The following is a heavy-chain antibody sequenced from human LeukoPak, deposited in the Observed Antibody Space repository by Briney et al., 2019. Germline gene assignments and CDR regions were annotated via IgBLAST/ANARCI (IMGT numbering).Heavy chain of an antibody. D-gene: IGHD5-24*01. J-gene: IGHJ4*02. V-gene: IGHV3-20*04. CDR2: INWNGGST. CDR1: GFTFDDYG. CDR3: ARGRVEMATMTPFDY. Sequence: GGSLRLSCAASGFTFDDYGMSWVRQAPGKGLEWVSGINWNGGSTGYADSVKGRFTISRDNAKNSLYLQMNSLRAEDTAVYYCARGRVEMATMTPFDYWGQGTLVIVSS.